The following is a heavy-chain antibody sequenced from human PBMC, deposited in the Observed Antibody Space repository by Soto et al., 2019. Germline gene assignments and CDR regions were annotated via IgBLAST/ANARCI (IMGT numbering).Heavy chain of an antibody. J-gene: IGHJ4*02. D-gene: IGHD1-26*01. CDR1: GFTFNDYA. V-gene: IGHV3-30*18. CDR2: ISYDGNYK. Sequence: QVQLVESGGGVVQPGRSLRLSCSASGFTFNDYAMHWVRQAPGKGLEWVSFISYDGNYKYYADSVKGRFTISRDTSKNTLYLQMNSLRPEDTAVYCCAKARVGTTHFDYWGQGTLVTASS. CDR3: AKARVGTTHFDY.